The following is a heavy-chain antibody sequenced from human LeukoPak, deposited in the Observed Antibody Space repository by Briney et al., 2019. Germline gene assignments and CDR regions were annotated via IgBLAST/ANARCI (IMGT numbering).Heavy chain of an antibody. CDR2: IYSSGTT. D-gene: IGHD3-10*01. CDR3: ARYYGSGSYPFDY. CDR1: ADSIRISTYY. V-gene: IGHV4-39*07. Sequence: SETLSLTCTVSADSIRISTYYWAWVRQPPGKGLEWIGSIYSSGTTYYNPSLKSQVSISLDTSKNQFSLKLTSVTAADTAVYYCARYYGSGSYPFDYWGQGTLVTVSS. J-gene: IGHJ4*02.